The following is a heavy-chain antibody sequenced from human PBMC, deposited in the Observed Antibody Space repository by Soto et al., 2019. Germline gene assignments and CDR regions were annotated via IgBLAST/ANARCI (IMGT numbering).Heavy chain of an antibody. CDR3: ARAGSGSYQRNWFAP. J-gene: IGHJ5*02. D-gene: IGHD3-10*01. Sequence: PSETLSLTCAVSSGSISSSNWWSWVRQPPGKGLEWIGEIYHSGSTNYNPSLKSRVTISVDKSKNQFSLKLSSVTAADTAVYYCARAGSGSYQRNWFAPWGQGTLVTVSS. CDR1: SGSISSSNW. V-gene: IGHV4-4*02. CDR2: IYHSGST.